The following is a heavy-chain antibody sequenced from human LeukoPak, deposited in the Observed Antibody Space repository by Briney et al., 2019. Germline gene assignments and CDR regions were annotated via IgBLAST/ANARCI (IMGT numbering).Heavy chain of an antibody. V-gene: IGHV1-69*04. CDR2: IIPILGIA. D-gene: IGHD5-12*01. CDR3: ARGVVASPLDY. CDR1: GGTFSSYA. J-gene: IGHJ4*02. Sequence: GASVKVSCKASGGTFSSYAISWVRQAPGQGLEWMGRIIPILGIANYAQKFQGRVTITADKSTSTAYMELSSLRSEDTAVYYCARGVVASPLDYWGQGTLVTVSS.